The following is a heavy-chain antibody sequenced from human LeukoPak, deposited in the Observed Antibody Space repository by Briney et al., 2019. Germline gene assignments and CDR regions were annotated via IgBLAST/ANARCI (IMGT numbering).Heavy chain of an antibody. CDR1: GGSISSYY. CDR2: IYYSGST. J-gene: IGHJ5*02. CDR3: AGLPYYDSREANWFDP. D-gene: IGHD3-22*01. V-gene: IGHV4-39*01. Sequence: SETLSLTCTVSGGSISSYYWGWIRQPPGKGLEWIGSIYYSGSTYYNPSLKSRVTISVDTSKNQFSLKLSSVTAADTAVYYCAGLPYYDSREANWFDPWGQGTLVTVSS.